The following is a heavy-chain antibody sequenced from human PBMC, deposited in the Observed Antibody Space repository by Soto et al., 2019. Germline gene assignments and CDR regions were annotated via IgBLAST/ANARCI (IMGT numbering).Heavy chain of an antibody. CDR1: GFTFSSYA. Sequence: GGSLRLSCAASGFTFSSYAMSWVRQAPGKGLEWVSVISGSGGSTYYADSVKGRFTISRDNSKNTLYLQMNSLRAEDTAVYYYAKRGSGSQFDYWGQGTLVPVSS. D-gene: IGHD1-26*01. V-gene: IGHV3-23*01. J-gene: IGHJ4*02. CDR3: AKRGSGSQFDY. CDR2: ISGSGGST.